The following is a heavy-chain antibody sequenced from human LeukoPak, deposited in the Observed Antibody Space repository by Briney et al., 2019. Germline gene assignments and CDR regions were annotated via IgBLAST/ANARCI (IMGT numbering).Heavy chain of an antibody. CDR3: ARGVVPAAIQRGYYYYYYMDV. Sequence: ASVKASCKASGGTFSSYAISWVRQAPGQGLEWMGGVIPILGTANYAQKFQGRVTITTDESTSTAYMELSSLRSEDTAVYYCARGVVPAAIQRGYYYYYYMDVWGKGTTITVSS. CDR2: VIPILGTA. D-gene: IGHD2-2*02. CDR1: GGTFSSYA. J-gene: IGHJ6*03. V-gene: IGHV1-69*05.